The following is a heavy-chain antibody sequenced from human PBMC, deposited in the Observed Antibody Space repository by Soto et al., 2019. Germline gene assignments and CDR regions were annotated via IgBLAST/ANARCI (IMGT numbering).Heavy chain of an antibody. CDR2: INAHSGGT. D-gene: IGHD6-6*01. V-gene: IGHV1-2*02. CDR3: AKDLTRQLAYWLDP. Sequence: GASVKVSCKASGFSFTGYYRHWLRQAPGQGLEWMGWINAHSGGTEYAQKFQGRVTLTRDTSIATAYLTLTSLTSDDTALYYCAKDLTRQLAYWLDPWGQGTQVTVSS. J-gene: IGHJ5*02. CDR1: GFSFTGYY.